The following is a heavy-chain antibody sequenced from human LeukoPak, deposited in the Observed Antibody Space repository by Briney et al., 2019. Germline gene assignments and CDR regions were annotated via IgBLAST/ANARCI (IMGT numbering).Heavy chain of an antibody. V-gene: IGHV5-51*01. CDR2: IYPGDSDT. CDR3: ARLRYCSSTSCYVYFDY. CDR1: GYSFTSYW. J-gene: IGHJ4*02. Sequence: GESLKISYKGSGYSFTSYWIGWVRQMPGKGLEWMGIIYPGDSDTRYSPSFQGQVTISADKSISTAYLQWSSLKASDTAMYYCARLRYCSSTSCYVYFDYWGQGTLVTVSS. D-gene: IGHD2-2*01.